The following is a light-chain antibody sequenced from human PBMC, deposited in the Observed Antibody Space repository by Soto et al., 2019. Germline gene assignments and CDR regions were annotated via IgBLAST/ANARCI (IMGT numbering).Light chain of an antibody. CDR1: QGIGSL. CDR2: AAS. V-gene: IGKV1-9*01. CDR3: QQRHSYPIT. Sequence: IQLTQSPSSLSASIGDRVTITCRASQGIGSLVVWYQQIPGRAPKLMRSAASTLQSGVPSRFSGSGSGTDFTLTIASLYPEDFSTYYCQQRHSYPITFGQWTRLAIK. J-gene: IGKJ5*01.